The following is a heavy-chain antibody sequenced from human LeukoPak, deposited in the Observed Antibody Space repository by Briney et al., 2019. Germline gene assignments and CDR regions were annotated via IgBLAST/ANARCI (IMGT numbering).Heavy chain of an antibody. CDR3: ARAFRDGYSSSWYFDY. V-gene: IGHV4-4*07. CDR1: GGSISSYY. D-gene: IGHD6-6*01. Sequence: SETLSLTCTVSGGSISSYYWSWIRQPAGKGLEWIGRIYTSGSTNYNPSLKSRVTMSVGTSKNQFSLKLSSVTAADTAGYYCARAFRDGYSSSWYFDYWGQGTLVTVSS. J-gene: IGHJ4*02. CDR2: IYTSGST.